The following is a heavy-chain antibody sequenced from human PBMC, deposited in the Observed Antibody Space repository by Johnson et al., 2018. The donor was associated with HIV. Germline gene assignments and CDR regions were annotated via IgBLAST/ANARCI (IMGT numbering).Heavy chain of an antibody. D-gene: IGHD2-15*01. V-gene: IGHV3-53*01. Sequence: VQLVESGGGLIQPGGSLRLSCAASGFTVRSNYMSWVRQAPGKGLEWVSVIYSGGSTNYADSVKGRFTISRDISKNTLYLQMNSLRAEDTAVYYCARDKCSGGSCYDDDVFDIWGQGTMVTVSS. CDR1: GFTVRSNY. CDR3: ARDKCSGGSCYDDDVFDI. J-gene: IGHJ3*02. CDR2: IYSGGST.